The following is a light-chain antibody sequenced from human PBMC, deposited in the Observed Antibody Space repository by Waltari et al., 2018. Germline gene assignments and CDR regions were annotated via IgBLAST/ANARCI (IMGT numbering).Light chain of an antibody. CDR1: QGVGTY. Sequence: EIIWTQPPSPRPLSPGERATLPGGASQGVGTYLGWYHQKPGQAPRPLIHVASNMAIGIPAMFSGSGSGADVTLTISSLGPEDSAVYCCQQRIDWPPWVFTFGPGTKVDI. J-gene: IGKJ3*01. V-gene: IGKV3-11*01. CDR3: QQRIDWPPWVFT. CDR2: VAS.